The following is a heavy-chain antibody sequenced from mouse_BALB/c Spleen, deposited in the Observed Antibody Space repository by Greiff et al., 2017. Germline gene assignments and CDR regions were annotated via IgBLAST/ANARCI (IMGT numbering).Heavy chain of an antibody. CDR1: GFTFSSFG. CDR2: ISSGSSTI. CDR3: ARSSDGYYVFAY. J-gene: IGHJ3*01. Sequence: EVKLVESGGGLVQPGGSRKLSCAASGFTFSSFGMHWVRQAPEKGLEWVAYISSGSSTIYYADTVKGRFTISRDNPKNTLFLQMTSLRSEDTAMYYCARSSDGYYVFAYWGQGTLVTVSA. V-gene: IGHV5-17*02. D-gene: IGHD2-3*01.